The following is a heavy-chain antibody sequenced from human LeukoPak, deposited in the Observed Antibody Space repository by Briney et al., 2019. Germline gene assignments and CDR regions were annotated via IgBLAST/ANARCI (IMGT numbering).Heavy chain of an antibody. CDR1: GYTFTSYG. Sequence: GASVKVSCKASGYTFTSYGISWVRQAPGQGLEWMGGIIPIFGTANYAQKFQGRVTITADESTSTAYMELSSLRSEDTAVYYCARDREGTIAARPWGPLCYWGQGTLVTVSS. J-gene: IGHJ4*02. D-gene: IGHD6-6*01. V-gene: IGHV1-69*13. CDR2: IIPIFGTA. CDR3: ARDREGTIAARPWGPLCY.